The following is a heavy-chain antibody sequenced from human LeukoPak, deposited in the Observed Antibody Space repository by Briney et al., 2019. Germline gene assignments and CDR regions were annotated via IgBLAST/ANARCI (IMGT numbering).Heavy chain of an antibody. V-gene: IGHV3-11*01. Sequence: PGGSLRLSCAASGFTFSDYYVSWIRQAPGEGLEWVSYIISSGSTIYYADSVKSRFTISRDNAKNSLYLQMNSLRAEDTAVYYCAREEVGATDYWGQGTLVTVSS. J-gene: IGHJ4*02. D-gene: IGHD1-26*01. CDR3: AREEVGATDY. CDR1: GFTFSDYY. CDR2: IISSGSTI.